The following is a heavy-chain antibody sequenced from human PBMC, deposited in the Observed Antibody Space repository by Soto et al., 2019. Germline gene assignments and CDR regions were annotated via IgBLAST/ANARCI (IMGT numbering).Heavy chain of an antibody. Sequence: GGSLRLSCAASGFTFSSYAMTWVRQAPGKGLEWFSGISGSGSNTYYRDSVKGRFTISRDSSKNTLYLQMNNLRVEDTAVYYCARGNIGSWDYFAYWGQGTPVTVSS. D-gene: IGHD6-13*01. CDR3: ARGNIGSWDYFAY. J-gene: IGHJ4*02. CDR2: ISGSGSNT. CDR1: GFTFSSYA. V-gene: IGHV3-23*01.